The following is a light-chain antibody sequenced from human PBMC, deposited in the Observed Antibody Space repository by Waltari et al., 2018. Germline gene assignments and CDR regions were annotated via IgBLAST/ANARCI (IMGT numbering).Light chain of an antibody. J-gene: IGKJ1*01. CDR1: ESIGKY. Sequence: EIVLTQSPGTLSLSPGERATLSCRAIESIGKYLAWYQQRPGQAPRLVMFHASNRATGIPDRFSGSGSGTDFSLTISRLEPEDFAVYYCQKYNRLPATFGQGTKVEIK. CDR3: QKYNRLPAT. CDR2: HAS. V-gene: IGKV3-20*01.